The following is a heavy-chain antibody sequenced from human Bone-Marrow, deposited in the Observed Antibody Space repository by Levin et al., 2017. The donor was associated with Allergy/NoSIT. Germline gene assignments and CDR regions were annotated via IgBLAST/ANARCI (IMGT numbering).Heavy chain of an antibody. J-gene: IGHJ4*02. V-gene: IGHV3-43*01. Sequence: GGSLRLSCAASGFSFDDYTMHWVRQAPGKGLEWVSVISWDGSSTYHADSVRGRFTISRDNSKNSLYLQMNSLRSDDTALYFCAKENSRTWYAFDLWGQGTPVTVSS. D-gene: IGHD6-13*01. CDR2: ISWDGSST. CDR3: AKENSRTWYAFDL. CDR1: GFSFDDYT.